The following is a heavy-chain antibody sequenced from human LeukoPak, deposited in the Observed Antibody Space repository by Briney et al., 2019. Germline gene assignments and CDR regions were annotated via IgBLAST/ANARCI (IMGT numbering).Heavy chain of an antibody. V-gene: IGHV3-30*03. CDR3: ARDVYYDFWSGYYPYFQH. CDR1: GFTFSSYG. CDR2: ISYDGSNK. J-gene: IGHJ1*01. Sequence: GGSLRLSCAASGFTFSSYGMHWVRQAPGKGLEWVAVISYDGSNKYYADSVKGRFTISRDNSKNTLYLQMNSLRAEDTAVYYCARDVYYDFWSGYYPYFQHWGQGTLVTVSS. D-gene: IGHD3-3*01.